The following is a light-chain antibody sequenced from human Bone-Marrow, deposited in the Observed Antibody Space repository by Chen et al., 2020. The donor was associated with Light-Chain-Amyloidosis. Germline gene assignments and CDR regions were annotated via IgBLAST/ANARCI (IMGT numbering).Light chain of an antibody. V-gene: IGLV3-21*02. Sequence: SYVLTQPSSVSVAPGQTATIACGGNNIGSTSVHWYQQTPGQAPLLVVHDDSDRPSGIPARLSGSNSGNTATLTISRVEAGDEADYYCQVWDRSSDRPVFGGGTKLTVL. CDR3: QVWDRSSDRPV. CDR1: NIGSTS. CDR2: DDS. J-gene: IGLJ3*02.